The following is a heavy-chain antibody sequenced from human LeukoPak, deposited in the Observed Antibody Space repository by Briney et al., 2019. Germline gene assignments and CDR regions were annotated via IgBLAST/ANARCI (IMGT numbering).Heavy chain of an antibody. D-gene: IGHD6-6*01. CDR3: ARHTYARPFDS. CDR2: IYYSGST. Sequence: SQTLSLTCTVSGGSISSGDYYWSWIRQPPGKGLEWIGYIYYSGSTYYNPSLKSRATISLDTSKNQFSLKVSSVTAADTAIYYCARHTYARPFDSWGQGTLVTVSS. CDR1: GGSISSGDYY. V-gene: IGHV4-30-4*01. J-gene: IGHJ4*02.